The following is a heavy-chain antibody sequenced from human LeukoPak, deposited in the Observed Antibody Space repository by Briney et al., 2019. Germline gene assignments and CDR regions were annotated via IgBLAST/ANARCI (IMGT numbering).Heavy chain of an antibody. V-gene: IGHV3-23*01. J-gene: IGHJ4*02. CDR2: ISGSGGST. CDR1: GFTFSSYS. Sequence: GGSLRLSCAASGFTFSSYSMNWVRQAPGKGLEWVSAISGSGGSTYYADSVKGRFAISRDNSKNTLYLLMNSLRAEDTAVYYCAKEVGTMIVVVIPSFDYWGQGTLVTVSS. D-gene: IGHD3-22*01. CDR3: AKEVGTMIVVVIPSFDY.